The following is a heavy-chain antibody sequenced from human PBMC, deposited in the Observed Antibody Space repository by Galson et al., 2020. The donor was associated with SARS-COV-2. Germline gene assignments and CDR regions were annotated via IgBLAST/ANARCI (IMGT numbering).Heavy chain of an antibody. CDR1: GFTFSNYA. D-gene: IGHD3-22*01. Sequence: GGSLRLSCAASGFTFSNYAMSWVRQAPGKGLEWVSAISGSGGNTYYADSVKGRFTISRDNSKNTLYLQMNSLRDEDTAVYSCAKGSPSGYWYFDYWGQGTLVTVSS. CDR2: ISGSGGNT. J-gene: IGHJ4*02. CDR3: AKGSPSGYWYFDY. V-gene: IGHV3-23*01.